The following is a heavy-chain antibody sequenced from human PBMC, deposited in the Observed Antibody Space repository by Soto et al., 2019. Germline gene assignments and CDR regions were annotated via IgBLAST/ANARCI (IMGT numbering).Heavy chain of an antibody. Sequence: SVKVSCKASGGTFSSYAISWVRQAPGQGLEWMGGIIPIFGTANYAQKFQGRVTITADESTSTAYMELSSLRSEDTAVYYCGYYYGSGRRGYYYYYGMDVWGQGTTVTVS. CDR3: GYYYGSGRRGYYYYYGMDV. CDR2: IIPIFGTA. CDR1: GGTFSSYA. D-gene: IGHD3-10*01. V-gene: IGHV1-69*13. J-gene: IGHJ6*02.